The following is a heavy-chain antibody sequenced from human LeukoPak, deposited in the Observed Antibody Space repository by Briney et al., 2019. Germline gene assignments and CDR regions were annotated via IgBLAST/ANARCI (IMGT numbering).Heavy chain of an antibody. J-gene: IGHJ4*02. CDR3: ATVAGSVDY. D-gene: IGHD6-19*01. V-gene: IGHV3-74*01. CDR1: GFIFSNHW. CDR2: INNDGSST. Sequence: GGSLRLSCAASGFIFSNHWMHWVRQVPGKGLVWVSRINNDGSSTSYADSVKGRFTISRDNAKNTLYLQMNSLRAEDTAVYYCATVAGSVDYWGQGTLVTISS.